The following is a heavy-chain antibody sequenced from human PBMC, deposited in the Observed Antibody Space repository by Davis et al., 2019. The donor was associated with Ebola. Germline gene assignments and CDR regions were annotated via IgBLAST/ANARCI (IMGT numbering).Heavy chain of an antibody. V-gene: IGHV3-7*01. CDR3: ARESVNIVAS. D-gene: IGHD5-12*01. CDR1: GFTFSDYW. Sequence: SLNISCAASGFTFSDYWMNWVRQAPGKGLEWVANIKYDGTEKYYVDSVKGRFTISRDNAKNSLYLQMNSLRAEDTAVYYCARESVNIVASWGQGTLVTVSS. J-gene: IGHJ4*02. CDR2: IKYDGTEK.